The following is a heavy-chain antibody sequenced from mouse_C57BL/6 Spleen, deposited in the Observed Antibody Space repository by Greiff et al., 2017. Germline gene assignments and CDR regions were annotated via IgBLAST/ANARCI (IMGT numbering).Heavy chain of an antibody. D-gene: IGHD3-2*02. CDR1: GYTFTSYW. J-gene: IGHJ2*01. CDR2: IYPSDSET. CDR3: ARGGQLRLPFDY. V-gene: IGHV1-61*01. Sequence: VQLQQPGAELVRPGSSVKLSCKASGYTFTSYWMDWVKQRPGQGLEWIGNIYPSDSETHYNQKFKDKATLTVDKSSSTAYMQLSSLTSEDSAVYYCARGGQLRLPFDYWGQGTTLTVSS.